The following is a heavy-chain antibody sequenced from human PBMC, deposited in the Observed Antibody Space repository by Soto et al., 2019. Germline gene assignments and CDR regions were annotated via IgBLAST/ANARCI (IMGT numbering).Heavy chain of an antibody. CDR3: ARDTYSSGYQY. Sequence: PSETLSLTCNVSGGSISSGDYYWSWLRQSPGKGLEWIGYIYYSGSTYYNPSLKSRVTISVDTSKNQFSLKLSSVTAADTAVYYCARDTYSSGYQYWGQGTLVTVSS. CDR2: IYYSGST. J-gene: IGHJ4*02. D-gene: IGHD3-22*01. CDR1: GGSISSGDYY. V-gene: IGHV4-30-4*01.